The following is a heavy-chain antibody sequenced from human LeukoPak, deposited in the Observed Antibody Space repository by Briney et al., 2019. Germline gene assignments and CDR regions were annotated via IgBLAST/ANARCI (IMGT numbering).Heavy chain of an antibody. V-gene: IGHV4-61*02. CDR2: IYTSGTS. Sequence: PSETLSLTCTVSGGSISSGDYYWNWIRQPAGMGLEWIGRIYTSGTSTYNPSLESRVPITIYTLQNQFSVTLTPVPDTATAVYYCARDRGYRANERNWYLDSWGRGTPVTVSS. CDR1: GGSISSGDYY. J-gene: IGHJ2*01. CDR3: ARDRGYRANERNWYLDS. D-gene: IGHD5-12*01.